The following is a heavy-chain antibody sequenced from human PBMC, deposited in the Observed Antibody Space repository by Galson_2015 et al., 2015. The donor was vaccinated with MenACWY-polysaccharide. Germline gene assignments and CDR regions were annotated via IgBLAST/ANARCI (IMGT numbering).Heavy chain of an antibody. CDR1: GVTVGYFC. J-gene: IGHJ4*02. CDR3: ARERWVRGVFFDQ. D-gene: IGHD3-10*01. V-gene: IGHV3-7*01. CDR2: IKQVGSEK. Sequence: AADGVTVGYFCMSWGDQAPGKAVEWVASIKQVGSEKYLVDSVKVRFANSRYNAENLLFLQMNSLRAEDTAVYYCARERWVRGVFFDQWGQGTLVTVSS.